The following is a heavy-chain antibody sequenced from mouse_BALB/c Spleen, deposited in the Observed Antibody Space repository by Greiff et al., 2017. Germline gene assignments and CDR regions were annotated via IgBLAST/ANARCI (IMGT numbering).Heavy chain of an antibody. J-gene: IGHJ4*01. CDR2: INSNGGST. CDR1: GFTFSSYG. Sequence: EVKLVESGGDLVKPGGSLKLSCAASGFTFSSYGMSWVRQTPDKRLELVAAINSNGGSTYYPDTVKGRFTISRDNAKNTLYLQMSSLKSEDTALYYCARHDYAMDYWGQGTSVTVSS. V-gene: IGHV5-6-2*01. CDR3: ARHDYAMDY.